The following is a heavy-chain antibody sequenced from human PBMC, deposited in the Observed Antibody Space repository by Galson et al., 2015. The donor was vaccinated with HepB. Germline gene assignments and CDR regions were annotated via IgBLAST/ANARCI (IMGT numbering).Heavy chain of an antibody. CDR2: IGSSSTYV. J-gene: IGHJ4*02. CDR1: AFNFRSYS. Sequence: SLRLSCAASAFNFRSYSMNWARQAPGRGLEWVSSIGSSSTYVYYADSVKGRFTISRDNAKNSLYLQMNSLTAEDTAVYYCARGGAYFDYWGQGTLVTVSS. V-gene: IGHV3-21*01. D-gene: IGHD3-16*01. CDR3: ARGGAYFDY.